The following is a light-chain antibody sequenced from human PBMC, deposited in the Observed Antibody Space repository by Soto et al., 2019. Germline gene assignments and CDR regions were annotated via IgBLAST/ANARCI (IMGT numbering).Light chain of an antibody. CDR2: KAS. CDR1: QSISSW. J-gene: IGKJ2*01. CDR3: QQYSSYSHT. V-gene: IGKV1-5*03. Sequence: DLQMTQSPSTLSASVGDRVTITCRASQSISSWLAWYQQKPGKAPKLLIYKASTLQSGVPSRFSGSGSGTEFTLTISSLQPDDFAAYYCQQYSSYSHTFGQGTKLEIK.